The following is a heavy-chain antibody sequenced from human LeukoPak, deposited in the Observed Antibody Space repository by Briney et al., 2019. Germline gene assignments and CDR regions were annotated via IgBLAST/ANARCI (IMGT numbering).Heavy chain of an antibody. CDR1: GFTFSSHN. V-gene: IGHV3-48*04. CDR2: ISDSSITM. CDR3: AREGRMGTADAFDV. J-gene: IGHJ3*01. Sequence: AGGSLRLSCAASGFTFSSHNMVWGRQPPGKGLEWISYISDSSITMYYADSVKGRFTISRDNAKNSLYLQMNSLRAEDTAVYYCAREGRMGTADAFDVWGQGTMVTVSS. D-gene: IGHD1-14*01.